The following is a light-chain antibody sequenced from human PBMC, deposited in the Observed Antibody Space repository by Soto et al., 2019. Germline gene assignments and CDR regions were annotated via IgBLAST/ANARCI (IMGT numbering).Light chain of an antibody. Sequence: EIVMTQSPVTLSVSPGDRATLSCRASQSVSDNLAWYQQKPGQAPRLLIYGASTRATGIPDRFSGSGSGTDFTLTISRLEPEDFAVYFCQQYRSSPVTFGGGTKVDIK. CDR3: QQYRSSPVT. CDR1: QSVSDN. J-gene: IGKJ4*01. V-gene: IGKV3D-15*01. CDR2: GAS.